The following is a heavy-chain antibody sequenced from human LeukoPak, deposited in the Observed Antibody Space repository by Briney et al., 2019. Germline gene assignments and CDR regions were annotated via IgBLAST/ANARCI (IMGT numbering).Heavy chain of an antibody. CDR3: ARDPTYYLRYGYFDS. CDR1: GFTFSSYS. CDR2: ISSSSSYI. V-gene: IGHV3-21*01. D-gene: IGHD1-26*01. J-gene: IGHJ4*02. Sequence: GGSLRLSCAASGFTFSSYSMNWVRQAPGKGLEWVSSISSSSSYIYYADSVKGRFTISRDNAKNSLYLQMNSLRAEDTAVYYCARDPTYYLRYGYFDSWGQGTLVTVSS.